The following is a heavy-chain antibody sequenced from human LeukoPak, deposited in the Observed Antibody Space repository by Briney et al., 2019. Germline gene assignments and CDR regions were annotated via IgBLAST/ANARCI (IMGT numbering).Heavy chain of an antibody. V-gene: IGHV3-30*18. CDR1: GFTFSNYG. Sequence: GGSLRLSCAASGFTFSNYGMHWVRQAPGKGLEWVAVISYDGSNKYYADSVKGRFTISRDNSKKTLYLQMNSLRAEDTAVYYCAKALGYSYGTDYWGQGTLVTVSS. CDR3: AKALGYSYGTDY. CDR2: ISYDGSNK. J-gene: IGHJ4*02. D-gene: IGHD5-18*01.